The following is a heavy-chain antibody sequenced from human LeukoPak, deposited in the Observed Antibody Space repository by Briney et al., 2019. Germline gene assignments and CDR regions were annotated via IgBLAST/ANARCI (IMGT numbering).Heavy chain of an antibody. CDR1: GFTFSSYA. J-gene: IGHJ4*02. D-gene: IGHD5-18*01. CDR2: ISGSGGST. Sequence: GGSLRLSCAASGFTFSSYAMSWVRQAPGKELEWVSAISGSGGSTYYADSVKGRFTISRDNSKNTLYLQMNSLRAEDTAVYYCANGITAMVGYWGQGTLVTVSS. V-gene: IGHV3-23*01. CDR3: ANGITAMVGY.